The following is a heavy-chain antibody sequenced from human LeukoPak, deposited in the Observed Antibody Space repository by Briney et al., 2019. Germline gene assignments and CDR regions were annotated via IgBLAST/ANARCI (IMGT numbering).Heavy chain of an antibody. V-gene: IGHV3-30*19. Sequence: HPGGSLRLSCAASGFTFSSYGMHWVRQAPGKGLEWVAVIWYDGSNKYYADSVKGRFTISRDNSKNTLYLQMHSLRAEDTAVYYCTREKSQSRNYYYYGMDVWGQGTTVTVSS. CDR1: GFTFSSYG. CDR2: IWYDGSNK. CDR3: TREKSQSRNYYYYGMDV. J-gene: IGHJ6*02.